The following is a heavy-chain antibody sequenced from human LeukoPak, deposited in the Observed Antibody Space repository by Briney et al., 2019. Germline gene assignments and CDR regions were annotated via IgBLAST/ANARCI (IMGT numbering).Heavy chain of an antibody. D-gene: IGHD3-10*01. Sequence: GGSLRLSCAASGFTFSSYEMNWVRQAPGKGLEWVSYISSSGSTIYYADSVKGRFTISRDNAKNSLYLQMNSLRAEDTAVYYCARSNPLLWFVFDYWGPVALVSVSS. CDR1: GFTFSSYE. V-gene: IGHV3-48*03. CDR3: ARSNPLLWFVFDY. CDR2: ISSSGSTI. J-gene: IGHJ4*02.